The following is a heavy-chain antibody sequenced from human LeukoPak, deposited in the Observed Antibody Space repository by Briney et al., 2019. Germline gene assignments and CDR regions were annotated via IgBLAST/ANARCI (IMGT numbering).Heavy chain of an antibody. V-gene: IGHV3-21*01. J-gene: IGHJ4*02. CDR2: ISSVSSYI. CDR1: GFTFSSYS. D-gene: IGHD3-22*01. CDR3: ARSSSVNYDSSGYSALDY. Sequence: PGGSLRLSCTASGFTFSSYSMSWVRQAPGKWLEWVSSISSVSSYIYYADSVKGRFTISRDNAKNSLYLQMTSLRAEDTAVYYCARSSSVNYDSSGYSALDYWGQGTVVTVSS.